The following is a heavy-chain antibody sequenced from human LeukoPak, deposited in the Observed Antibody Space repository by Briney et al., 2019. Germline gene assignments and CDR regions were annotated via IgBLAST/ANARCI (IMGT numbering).Heavy chain of an antibody. Sequence: GGSLRLSCAASGFSFSSYGMHWVRQAPGKGLEWVAVISHDGSNKYRADSVKGRFTISRDNSQNTLHPQMSSLTPEDTAVYYCAKGPRIADRPVFYYYFYGMDVWGQGTTVTVSS. V-gene: IGHV3-30*18. CDR2: ISHDGSNK. D-gene: IGHD6-6*01. CDR3: AKGPRIADRPVFYYYFYGMDV. CDR1: GFSFSSYG. J-gene: IGHJ6*02.